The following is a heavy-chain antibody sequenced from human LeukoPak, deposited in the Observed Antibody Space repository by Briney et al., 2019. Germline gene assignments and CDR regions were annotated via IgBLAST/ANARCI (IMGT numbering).Heavy chain of an antibody. V-gene: IGHV4-34*01. Sequence: PSETLSLTCAVYGGSFSGYYWSWIRQPPGKGLEWIGGINHSGSTNYNPSLKSRVTISVDMSKNQFSLKLSSVTAADTAVYYCARGRRCDYWGRGTLVTVSS. CDR3: ARGRRCDY. CDR1: GGSFSGYY. D-gene: IGHD4-17*01. J-gene: IGHJ4*02. CDR2: INHSGST.